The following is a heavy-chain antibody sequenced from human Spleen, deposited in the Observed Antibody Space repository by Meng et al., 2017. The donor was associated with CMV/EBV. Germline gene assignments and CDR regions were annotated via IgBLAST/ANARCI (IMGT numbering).Heavy chain of an antibody. CDR1: GGSINSGRYF. CDR3: ARGVPDFGFDN. J-gene: IGHJ4*02. V-gene: IGHV4-31*03. D-gene: IGHD3-3*01. CDR2: IHYSVTT. Sequence: CSVSGGSINSGRYFWTWFRQHPGKGLEWIAYIHYSVTTYYNPSLKSRVSISVDTSKNQLSLTLTSVTAADTAVYYCARGVPDFGFDNWGQGALVTVSS.